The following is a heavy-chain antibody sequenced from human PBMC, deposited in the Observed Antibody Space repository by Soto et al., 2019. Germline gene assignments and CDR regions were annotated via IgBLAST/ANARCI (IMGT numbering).Heavy chain of an antibody. CDR1: GGSFSGYY. J-gene: IGHJ4*02. D-gene: IGHD3-3*01. V-gene: IGHV4-34*01. Sequence: SETLSLTCAVYGGSFSGYYWSWIRQPPGKGLEWIGEINHSGSTNYNPSLKSRVTISVDTSKNQFSLKLSSVTAADTAVYYCARRTVYYDFWSVKDYWGQGTLVTVSS. CDR3: ARRTVYYDFWSVKDY. CDR2: INHSGST.